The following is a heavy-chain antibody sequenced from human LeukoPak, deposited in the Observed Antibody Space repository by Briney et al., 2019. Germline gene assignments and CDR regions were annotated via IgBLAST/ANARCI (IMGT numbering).Heavy chain of an antibody. CDR2: IYYSGTT. CDR1: GGSISRSTSY. D-gene: IGHD6-13*01. V-gene: IGHV4-39*01. CDR3: ARHGPPNSSAYLPFDF. Sequence: SETLSLTCTVSGGSISRSTSYWGWIRQSPGKGLEWIGTIYYSGTTYYNPSLKSRVTVSVDTSKSQFSLKLSSVTAADTALYYCARHGPPNSSAYLPFDFWGQGTLVTVSS. J-gene: IGHJ4*02.